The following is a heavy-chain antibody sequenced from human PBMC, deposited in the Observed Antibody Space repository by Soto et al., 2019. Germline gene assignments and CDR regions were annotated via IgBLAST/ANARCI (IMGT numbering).Heavy chain of an antibody. CDR2: IYYSGST. CDR3: ARGQYSYGYFYFDY. J-gene: IGHJ4*02. V-gene: IGHV4-59*01. CDR1: CGSISSYY. D-gene: IGHD5-18*01. Sequence: PSETLSLTCTVSCGSISSYYWSWIRQPPGKGLEWIGYIYYSGSTNYNPSLKSRVTISVDTSKNQFSLKLSSVTAADTAVYYCARGQYSYGYFYFDYWGQGTLVTVSS.